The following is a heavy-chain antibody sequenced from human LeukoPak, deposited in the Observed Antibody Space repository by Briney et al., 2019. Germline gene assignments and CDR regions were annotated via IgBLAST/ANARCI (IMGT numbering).Heavy chain of an antibody. D-gene: IGHD5-18*01. CDR2: IYSGGST. CDR3: ARGAGYSYGLDY. J-gene: IGHJ4*02. V-gene: IGHV3-53*01. CDR1: GFTVSSNY. Sequence: GGSLRLYCPASGFTVSSNYMSCVRQAPGKGLEWVSVIYSGGSTYYADSVKGRFTISRDNSKNTLYLQMNSLRAEDTAVYYCARGAGYSYGLDYWGQGTLVTVSS.